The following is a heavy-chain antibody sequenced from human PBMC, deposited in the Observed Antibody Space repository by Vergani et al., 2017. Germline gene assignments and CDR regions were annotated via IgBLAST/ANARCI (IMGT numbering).Heavy chain of an antibody. V-gene: IGHV1-69-2*01. Sequence: EVQLVQSGAEVKKPGATMQISCKVSGYTFTDHYMHWVKQATGKGLEWMGLVDPEDGETIYAEKFKGRVTIAADTSTDTAHLELSSLRSEDTAVYYCATPQTVTTGGMEVWGQGTTVIVSS. J-gene: IGHJ6*02. CDR3: ATPQTVTTGGMEV. CDR2: VDPEDGET. D-gene: IGHD4-17*01. CDR1: GYTFTDHY.